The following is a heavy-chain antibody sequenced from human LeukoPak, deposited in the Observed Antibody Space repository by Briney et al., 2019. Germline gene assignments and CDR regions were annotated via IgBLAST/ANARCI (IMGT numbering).Heavy chain of an antibody. Sequence: GGSLRLSCAASGFTFSNYAMSWVRQAPGKGLEWVSAISGSGGSTYYADSVKGRFTISRDSSKNTVYLHMNSLRGEDTAVYYCARGTSRAYYQFDYWGQGALVTVSS. CDR3: ARGTSRAYYQFDY. J-gene: IGHJ4*02. CDR2: ISGSGGST. D-gene: IGHD1-26*01. V-gene: IGHV3-23*01. CDR1: GFTFSNYA.